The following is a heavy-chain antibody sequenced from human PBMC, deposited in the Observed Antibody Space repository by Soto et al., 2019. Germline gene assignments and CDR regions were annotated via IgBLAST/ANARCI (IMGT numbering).Heavy chain of an antibody. CDR1: GGTFSRHA. CDR2: IIPIFGTA. V-gene: IGHV1-69*06. CDR3: ARGWETVGSTTPFAY. J-gene: IGHJ4*02. Sequence: QVQLVQSGAEVRKPGSSVKVSCKASGGTFSRHAISWVRQAPGQGLEWMGGIIPIFGTANHAQKFQGRVTITADKSTSTAYMEVRNLRSDDTAVYYCARGWETVGSTTPFAYWGQGTLVTVSS. D-gene: IGHD1-26*01.